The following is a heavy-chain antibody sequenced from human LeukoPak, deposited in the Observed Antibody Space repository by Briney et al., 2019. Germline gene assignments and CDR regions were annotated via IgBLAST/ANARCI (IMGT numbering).Heavy chain of an antibody. V-gene: IGHV4-61*08. J-gene: IGHJ1*01. Sequence: SETLSLTCTVSGVSISSGGYYWSWIRQPPGKGLEWIGYIYHSGSTNYNPSLQSRVTISVDTSKNQFSLNLNSVTAADTAVYYCARGGAARLHFQNWGQGTLVTVSS. CDR2: IYHSGST. CDR1: GVSISSGGYY. D-gene: IGHD6-6*01. CDR3: ARGGAARLHFQN.